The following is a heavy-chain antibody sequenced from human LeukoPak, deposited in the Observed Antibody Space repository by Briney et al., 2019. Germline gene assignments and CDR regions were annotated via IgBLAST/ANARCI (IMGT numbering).Heavy chain of an antibody. J-gene: IGHJ6*03. D-gene: IGHD4-11*01. Sequence: PSETLSLTCAVYGGSFSGYYWSWIRQPPGKGLEWIGEINHSGSTNYIPSLKSRVTISVDTSKNQFSLKLSPVTAADTAVYYCARGVGVYSNYPTYYYYYYMDVWGKGTTVTVSS. CDR1: GGSFSGYY. V-gene: IGHV4-34*01. CDR3: ARGVGVYSNYPTYYYYYYMDV. CDR2: INHSGST.